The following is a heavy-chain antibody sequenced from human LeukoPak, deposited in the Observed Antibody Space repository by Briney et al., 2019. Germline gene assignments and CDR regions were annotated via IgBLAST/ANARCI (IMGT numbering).Heavy chain of an antibody. CDR2: ISYDGSNK. V-gene: IGHV3-30*18. J-gene: IGHJ4*02. CDR3: AKDEGGITMIEPNYYFDY. Sequence: GGSLRLSCAASGFTFSSYWMSWVRQAPGKGLEWVAVISYDGSNKYYADSVQGRFTISRDNSKNTLHLQMNSLRAEDTAVYYCAKDEGGITMIEPNYYFDYWGQGTLVTVSS. D-gene: IGHD3-22*01. CDR1: GFTFSSYW.